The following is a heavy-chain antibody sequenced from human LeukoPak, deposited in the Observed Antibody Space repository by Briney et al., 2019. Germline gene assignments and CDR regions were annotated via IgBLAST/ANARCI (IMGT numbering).Heavy chain of an antibody. J-gene: IGHJ6*04. V-gene: IGHV3-7*01. CDR2: INQDGSAK. D-gene: IGHD3-10*02. Sequence: GGSLRLSCAVSGFTFSSYWMSWVRQAPGKGLEWVANINQDGSAKHYVDSVKGRFTISRDNAKNSLYLQMNSLRAEDTAVYYCAELGITMIGGVWGKGTTVTISS. CDR1: GFTFSSYW. CDR3: AELGITMIGGV.